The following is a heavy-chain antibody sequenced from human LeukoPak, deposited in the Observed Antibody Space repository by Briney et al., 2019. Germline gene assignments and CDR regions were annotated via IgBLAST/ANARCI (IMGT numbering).Heavy chain of an antibody. CDR1: GFSFSNYG. Sequence: GGSLRLSCAASGFSFSNYGMHWVRQAPGKGLEWVAFIRFDGTDEFYADSVKGRFTISRDNAKNSLYLQMNSLRAEDTALYFCASGIRERGFDYWGQGTLVTVSS. CDR3: ASGIRERGFDY. D-gene: IGHD1-1*01. V-gene: IGHV3-30*02. CDR2: IRFDGTDE. J-gene: IGHJ4*02.